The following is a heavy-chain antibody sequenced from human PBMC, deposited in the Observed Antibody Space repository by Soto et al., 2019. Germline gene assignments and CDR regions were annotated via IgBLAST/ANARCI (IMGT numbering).Heavy chain of an antibody. CDR3: ARGGGGSSGY. V-gene: IGHV3-21*01. D-gene: IGHD6-19*01. J-gene: IGHJ4*02. CDR1: GFTFSSHW. Sequence: LRLSCAASGFTFSSHWMSWVRQAPGKGLERVSYISSGRSYIYYVDSVKGRFTISRDNAKNSLYLQMNSLRAEDTAVYYCARGGGGSSGYWGQGTLVTVSS. CDR2: ISSGRSYI.